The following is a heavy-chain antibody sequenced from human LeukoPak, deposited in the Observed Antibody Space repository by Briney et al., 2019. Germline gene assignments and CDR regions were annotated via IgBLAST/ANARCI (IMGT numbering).Heavy chain of an antibody. CDR2: IYASGDT. V-gene: IGHV4-61*02. Sequence: SETLSLTCTVSGDSISSSTYYWSWIRQPAGKGLEWIGRIYASGDTKYNPSLKSRVTISLDTSKNQFSLDLNSVTATDTAVYYCAGLYYAVSGTNDCWGQGIRVTVSS. D-gene: IGHD3-10*01. CDR3: AGLYYAVSGTNDC. J-gene: IGHJ4*02. CDR1: GDSISSSTYY.